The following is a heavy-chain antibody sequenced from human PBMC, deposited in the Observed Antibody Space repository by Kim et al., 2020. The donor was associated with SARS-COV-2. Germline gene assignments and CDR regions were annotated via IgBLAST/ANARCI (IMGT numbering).Heavy chain of an antibody. CDR2: INHSGST. D-gene: IGHD3-10*01. V-gene: IGHV4-34*01. CDR1: GGSFSGYY. CDR3: ARGGNYYGSGSYSSGRYYFDY. J-gene: IGHJ4*02. Sequence: SETLSLTCAVYGGSFSGYYWSWIRQPPGKGLEWIGEINHSGSTNYNPSLKSRVTISVDTSKNQFSLKLSSVTAADTAVYYCARGGNYYGSGSYSSGRYYFDYWGQGTLVTVSS.